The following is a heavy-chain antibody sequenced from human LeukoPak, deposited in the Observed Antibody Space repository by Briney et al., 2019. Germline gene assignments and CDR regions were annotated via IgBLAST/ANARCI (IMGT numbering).Heavy chain of an antibody. V-gene: IGHV3-13*01. CDR3: VRDQTIDSRAGPSDPFDV. CDR2: IGTLADT. Sequence: PGGSLRLSCAASGFTFSNYDMHWVRQTRGGGLEWVSGIGTLADTFYPDSAKGRFTISRDNAKNSLYLQMNSLRADDTAVYYCVRDQTIDSRAGPSDPFDVWGQGTMVIVSS. CDR1: GFTFSNYD. J-gene: IGHJ3*01. D-gene: IGHD3-3*01.